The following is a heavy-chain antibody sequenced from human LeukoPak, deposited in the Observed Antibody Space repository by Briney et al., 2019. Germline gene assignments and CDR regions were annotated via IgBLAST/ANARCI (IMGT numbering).Heavy chain of an antibody. CDR2: ISAYNGNT. D-gene: IGHD2-15*01. CDR1: GGTFSSYA. V-gene: IGHV1-18*01. CDR3: VRDVGYCSGGSCYPID. J-gene: IGHJ4*02. Sequence: ASVKVSCKASGGTFSSYAISWVRQAPGHGLEWMGWISAYNGNTNYAQKLQGRVTMTTDTSTSTAYMELRSLRSDDTAVYYCVRDVGYCSGGSCYPIDWGQGTLVTVSS.